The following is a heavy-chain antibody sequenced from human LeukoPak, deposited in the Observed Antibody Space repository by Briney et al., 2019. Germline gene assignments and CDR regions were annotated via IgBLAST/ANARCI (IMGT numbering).Heavy chain of an antibody. D-gene: IGHD1-7*01. CDR3: ARDGGITGTAFDY. V-gene: IGHV1-18*01. Sequence: ASVKVSCKASSYTFTSHGISWVRQAPGQGLQWMGWISGYNDNTNYAQDLQGRVTVTTDTSTSTAYMELRSLRSDDTAVYYCARDGGITGTAFDYWGQGTLVTVSS. CDR2: ISGYNDNT. J-gene: IGHJ4*02. CDR1: SYTFTSHG.